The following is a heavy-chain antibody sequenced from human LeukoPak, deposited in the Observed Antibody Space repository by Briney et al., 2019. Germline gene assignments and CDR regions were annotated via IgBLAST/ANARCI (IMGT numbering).Heavy chain of an antibody. CDR3: AIRGYDSSGYYIDY. CDR1: GGSISRDY. D-gene: IGHD3-22*01. J-gene: IGHJ4*02. V-gene: IGHV4-59*08. Sequence: SETLSLTCTVSGGSISRDYWSWIRQPPGKGLEWIGYIYYSGSTNYNPSLKSRVTISVDTSKNQFSLKLSSVTAADTAVYYCAIRGYDSSGYYIDYWGQGTLVTVSS. CDR2: IYYSGST.